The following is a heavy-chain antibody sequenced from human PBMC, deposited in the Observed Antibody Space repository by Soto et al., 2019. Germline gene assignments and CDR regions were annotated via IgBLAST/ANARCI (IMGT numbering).Heavy chain of an antibody. CDR1: GGSISSGGYY. Sequence: QVQLQESGPGLVKPSQTLSLTCTVSGGSISSGGYYWSWIRQHPGKGLEWIGYIYYSGSTYYNPSLKSRVTISVATSTNQFSLKLSSVTAADTAVYYCARGGDYYDSSGYYLRSYAFDIWGQGTMVTVSS. D-gene: IGHD3-22*01. CDR3: ARGGDYYDSSGYYLRSYAFDI. V-gene: IGHV4-31*03. J-gene: IGHJ3*02. CDR2: IYYSGST.